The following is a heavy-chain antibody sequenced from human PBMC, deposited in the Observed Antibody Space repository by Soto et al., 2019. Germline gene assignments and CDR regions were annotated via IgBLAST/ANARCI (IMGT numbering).Heavy chain of an antibody. Sequence: PGGSLRLSCAASGFSFTNFAMSWFRQAPGKGLEWVAGIGASGDITWYADSVKGRLSISRDNSKNTLYLQLNSLRFEDTAVYYCAKDDFTDRGDDYFDYWGPGTLVTVSS. D-gene: IGHD2-21*02. CDR3: AKDDFTDRGDDYFDY. CDR1: GFSFTNFA. CDR2: IGASGDIT. J-gene: IGHJ4*02. V-gene: IGHV3-23*01.